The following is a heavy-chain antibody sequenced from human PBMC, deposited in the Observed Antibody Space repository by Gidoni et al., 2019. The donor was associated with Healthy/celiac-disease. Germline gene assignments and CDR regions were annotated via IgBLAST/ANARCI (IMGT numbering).Heavy chain of an antibody. V-gene: IGHV3-23*01. CDR1: GFTFSSYA. J-gene: IGHJ6*03. D-gene: IGHD3-16*02. CDR3: AKDRYRYMDV. CDR2: ISGSGGST. Sequence: EVQLLESGGGLVQPWCSLILSCAAPGFTFSSYAMCWVRQAPGKGLEWVAAISGSGGSTYYADSVKGRFTISRDNSKNTLYLQMNSLRAEDTAVYYCAKDRYRYMDVWGKGTTVTVSS.